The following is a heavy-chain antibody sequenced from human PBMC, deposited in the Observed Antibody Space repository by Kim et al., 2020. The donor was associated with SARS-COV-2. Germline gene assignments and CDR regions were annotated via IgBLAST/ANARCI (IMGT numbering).Heavy chain of an antibody. V-gene: IGHV3-23*03. CDR3: AKYLRPRWQQLVPYFQH. CDR1: GFTFSSYA. Sequence: GGSLRLSCAASGFTFSSYAMSWVRQAPGKGLEWVSVIYSGGSSTYYADSVKGRFTISRDNSKNTLYLQMNSLRAEDTAVYYCAKYLRPRWQQLVPYFQHWGQGTLVTVSS. J-gene: IGHJ1*01. CDR2: IYSGGSST. D-gene: IGHD6-13*01.